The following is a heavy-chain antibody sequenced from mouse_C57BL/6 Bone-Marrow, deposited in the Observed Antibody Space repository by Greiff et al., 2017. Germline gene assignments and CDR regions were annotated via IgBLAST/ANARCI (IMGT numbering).Heavy chain of an antibody. CDR2: ISDGGSYT. CDR1: GFTFSSYA. V-gene: IGHV5-4*01. CDR3: ARSSYYYGSLFAY. Sequence: EVQRVESGGGLVKPGGSLKLSCAASGFTFSSYAMSWVRQTPEKRLEWVATISDGGSYTYYPDNVKGRFTISRDNSKHHLYLQMSHLKSEDTAMYYCARSSYYYGSLFAYWGQGTLVTVSA. D-gene: IGHD1-1*01. J-gene: IGHJ3*01.